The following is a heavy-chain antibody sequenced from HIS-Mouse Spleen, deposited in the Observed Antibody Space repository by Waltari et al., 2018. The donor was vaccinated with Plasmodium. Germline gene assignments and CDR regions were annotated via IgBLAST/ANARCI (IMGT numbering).Heavy chain of an antibody. Sequence: EVQLVESGGGLVKPGGSLGLSCAASGFTFSRSSLTWVRQAPGKGLEWVSSISSSSSYIYYADSVKGRFTISRDNAKNSLYLQMNSLRAEDTAVYYCAREDILTGYYNDYWYFDLWGRGTLVTVSS. D-gene: IGHD3-9*01. J-gene: IGHJ2*01. CDR2: ISSSSSYI. CDR1: GFTFSRSS. V-gene: IGHV3-21*01. CDR3: AREDILTGYYNDYWYFDL.